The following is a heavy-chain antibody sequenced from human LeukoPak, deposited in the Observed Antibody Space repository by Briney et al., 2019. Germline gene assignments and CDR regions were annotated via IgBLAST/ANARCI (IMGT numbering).Heavy chain of an antibody. CDR1: GYTFTSYD. Sequence: ASVKVSCKASGYTFTSYDINWVRQAPGQGLEWMGWISAYNGNTNYAQKLQGRVTMTTDTSTSTAYMELRSLRSDDTAVYYCRRKPYYYDSSGYYYSLLFDYWGQGTLVTVSS. CDR3: RRKPYYYDSSGYYYSLLFDY. V-gene: IGHV1-18*01. J-gene: IGHJ4*02. CDR2: ISAYNGNT. D-gene: IGHD3-22*01.